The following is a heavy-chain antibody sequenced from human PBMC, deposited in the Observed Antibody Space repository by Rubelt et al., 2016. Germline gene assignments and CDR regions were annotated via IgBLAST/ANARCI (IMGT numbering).Heavy chain of an antibody. CDR2: INPNSGGT. D-gene: IGHD3-22*01. CDR3: ARFAIGGHSSGYLFDY. J-gene: IGHJ4*02. V-gene: IGHV1-2*02. CDR1: GYTFTGYY. Sequence: QVQLVQSGAEVKKPGASVKVSCKASGYTFTGYYMHWVRQAPGQGLEWMGWINPNSGGTNYARKFQCMVRMTRAPSIRPAYMELSRLRSDDTAVYYCARFAIGGHSSGYLFDYWGQGTLVTVSS.